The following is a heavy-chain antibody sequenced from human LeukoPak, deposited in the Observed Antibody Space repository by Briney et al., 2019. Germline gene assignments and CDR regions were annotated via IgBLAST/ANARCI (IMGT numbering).Heavy chain of an antibody. J-gene: IGHJ4*02. Sequence: PGGSLRLSCAASGFTFSSYWMSWVRQAPGKGLEWVANIKQDGSKKYYVDSVKGRFTISRDTAKNSLYLQMNSLRAEDTAVYYCARDWTSYYYDSSGYYNDYWGQGTLVTVSS. CDR1: GFTFSSYW. CDR3: ARDWTSYYYDSSGYYNDY. CDR2: IKQDGSKK. D-gene: IGHD3-22*01. V-gene: IGHV3-7*01.